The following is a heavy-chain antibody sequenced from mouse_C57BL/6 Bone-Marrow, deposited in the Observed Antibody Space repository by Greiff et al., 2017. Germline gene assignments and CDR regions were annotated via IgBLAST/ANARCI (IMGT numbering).Heavy chain of an antibody. CDR3: ASTVVGAMDY. J-gene: IGHJ4*01. CDR2: IWTGGGT. V-gene: IGHV2-9-1*01. D-gene: IGHD1-1*01. CDR1: GSSLTSYA. Sequence: VQLVESGPGLVAPSQCLSITCTASGSSLTSYAISWVRQPPGKGLEWLGVIWTGGGTNYNSALKSRLSISKDNSKSQVFFKMNSLQADDTARYYCASTVVGAMDYWGQGTSVTVSS.